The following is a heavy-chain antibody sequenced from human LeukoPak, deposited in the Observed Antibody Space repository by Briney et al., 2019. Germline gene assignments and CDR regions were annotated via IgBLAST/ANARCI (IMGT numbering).Heavy chain of an antibody. CDR3: ARVKYYYDSSGYSVDY. CDR1: GYTFTSYA. CDR2: INTNTGNP. J-gene: IGHJ4*02. Sequence: ASVKVSCKASGYTFTSYAMNWVRQAPGQGLEWMGWINTNTGNPTYAQGFTGRFVFSLDTSVSTASLQISSLKAEDTAVYYCARVKYYYDSSGYSVDYWGQGTLVTVSS. V-gene: IGHV7-4-1*02. D-gene: IGHD3-22*01.